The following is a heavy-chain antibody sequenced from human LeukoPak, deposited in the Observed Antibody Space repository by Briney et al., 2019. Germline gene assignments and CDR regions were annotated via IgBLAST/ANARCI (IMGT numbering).Heavy chain of an antibody. CDR1: GFTFNSFS. D-gene: IGHD1-26*01. CDR2: ISSSSSYK. CDR3: GRAVGGNVFDY. Sequence: GGSLRVSCAASGFTFNSFSMNWVRQAPGKGLEWVSSISSSSSYKYYADSVKGRFTISRDNAKKSLYLQMNSLRAEDTAVYYCGRAVGGNVFDYWGQGTQVTVAS. V-gene: IGHV3-21*01. J-gene: IGHJ4*02.